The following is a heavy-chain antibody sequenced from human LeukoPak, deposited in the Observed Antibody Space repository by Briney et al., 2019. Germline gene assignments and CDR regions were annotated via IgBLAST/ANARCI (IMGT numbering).Heavy chain of an antibody. J-gene: IGHJ6*02. CDR1: GGSITNYY. D-gene: IGHD5/OR15-5a*01. V-gene: IGHV4-59*08. CDR3: ASVYGYYGMDV. Sequence: SETLSLTCSVSGGSITNYYWSWIRQPPGKGLEWIGYIYYSGSTNYNPSLKSRVTISVDTSKNQFSLKLSSVTAADTAVYYCASVYGYYGMDVWGQGTTVTVSS. CDR2: IYYSGST.